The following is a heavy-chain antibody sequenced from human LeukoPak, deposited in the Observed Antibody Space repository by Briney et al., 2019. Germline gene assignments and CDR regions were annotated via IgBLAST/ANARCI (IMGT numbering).Heavy chain of an antibody. CDR2: IIPIFGTA. Sequence: ASVKVSCKASGGTFSSYAISWVRRAPGQGLEWMGGIIPIFGTANYAQKFQGRVTITADESTSTAYMELSSLRSEDTAVYYCARHSCSSTSCYTGWFDPWGQGTLVTVSS. D-gene: IGHD2-2*02. V-gene: IGHV1-69*13. J-gene: IGHJ5*02. CDR3: ARHSCSSTSCYTGWFDP. CDR1: GGTFSSYA.